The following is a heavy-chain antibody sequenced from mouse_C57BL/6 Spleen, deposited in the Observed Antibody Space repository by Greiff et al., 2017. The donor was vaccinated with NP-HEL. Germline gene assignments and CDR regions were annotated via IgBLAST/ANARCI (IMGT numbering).Heavy chain of an antibody. J-gene: IGHJ2*01. CDR3: TRSSTGNFDY. CDR1: GYTFTDYN. D-gene: IGHD4-1*02. Sequence: VQLQQSGPELVKPGASVKMSCKASGYTFTDYNMHWVKQSHGKSLEWIGYINPNNGGTSYNQKFKGKATLTVNKSSSTAYMELRSLTSEDSAVYYCTRSSTGNFDYWGQGTTLTVSS. CDR2: INPNNGGT. V-gene: IGHV1-22*01.